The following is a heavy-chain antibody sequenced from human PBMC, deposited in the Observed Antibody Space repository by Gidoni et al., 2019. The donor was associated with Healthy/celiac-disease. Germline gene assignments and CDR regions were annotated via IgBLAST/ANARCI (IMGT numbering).Heavy chain of an antibody. CDR3: ARCRPAAIYSWFDP. J-gene: IGHJ5*02. Sequence: QVQLQESGPGLVKPSQTLSLTCTVSGGSISSGGYYWSWIRQHPGKGLEWIGYIYYSGSTYYNPSLKSRVTISVDTSKNQFSLKLSSVTAADTAVYYCARCRPAAIYSWFDPWGQGTLVTVSS. D-gene: IGHD2-2*01. V-gene: IGHV4-31*03. CDR2: IYYSGST. CDR1: GGSISSGGYY.